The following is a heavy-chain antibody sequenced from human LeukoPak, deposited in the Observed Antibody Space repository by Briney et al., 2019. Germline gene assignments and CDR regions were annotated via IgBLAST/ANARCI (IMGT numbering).Heavy chain of an antibody. J-gene: IGHJ5*02. CDR2: INPNSGGT. Sequence: GASVKVSCKASGYTFTGDYMHWVRQAPGQGLEWMGWINPNSGGTNYAQKFQGRVTMTRDTSISTAYMELSRLRSDDTAVYYCARHLYSSSWYWFDPWGQGTLVTVSS. CDR1: GYTFTGDY. V-gene: IGHV1-2*02. CDR3: ARHLYSSSWYWFDP. D-gene: IGHD6-13*01.